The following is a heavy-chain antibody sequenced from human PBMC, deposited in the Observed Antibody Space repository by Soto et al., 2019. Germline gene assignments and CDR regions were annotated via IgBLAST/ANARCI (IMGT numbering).Heavy chain of an antibody. CDR1: GGSISSGDYY. Sequence: QVQLQESGPGLVKPSQTLSLTCTVSGGSISSGDYYWSWIRQYPGKGLEWIGYRSYSGSINYNPSLKTRVTILVDTSRNQFSLRLSSVTAADTAVYYCARDGGLPYCGGDCLYNWFDPWGQGTLVTVSS. CDR3: ARDGGLPYCGGDCLYNWFDP. D-gene: IGHD2-21*02. CDR2: RSYSGSI. J-gene: IGHJ5*02. V-gene: IGHV4-31*03.